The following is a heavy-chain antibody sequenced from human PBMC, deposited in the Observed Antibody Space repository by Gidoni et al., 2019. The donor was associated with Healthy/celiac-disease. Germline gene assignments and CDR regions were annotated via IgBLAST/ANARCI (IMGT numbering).Heavy chain of an antibody. CDR2: INHSGST. CDR3: ARPFKQWLKYGMDV. D-gene: IGHD6-19*01. Sequence: QVQLQQWGAGLLKPSETLSLTCAVYGGSFSGYYWSWIRQPPGKGLEWIGEINHSGSTNYNPSLKSRVTISVDTSKNQFSLKLSSVTAADTAVYYCARPFKQWLKYGMDVWGQGTTVTVSS. V-gene: IGHV4-34*01. CDR1: GGSFSGYY. J-gene: IGHJ6*02.